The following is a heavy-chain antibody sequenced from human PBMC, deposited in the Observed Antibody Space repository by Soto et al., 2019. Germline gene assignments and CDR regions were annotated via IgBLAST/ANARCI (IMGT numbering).Heavy chain of an antibody. D-gene: IGHD6-13*01. CDR2: IYSGGST. V-gene: IGHV3-53*02. Sequence: EVQLVETGGGMIQPGGSLRLSCADSGFTVSNNYMSWVRQAPGKGLEWVSLIYSGGSTYYADSVKGRFTISRDNSKNTLYLQMNSLRAEDTAVYYCATYSSLDYWGQGTLVTVSS. CDR1: GFTVSNNY. CDR3: ATYSSLDY. J-gene: IGHJ4*02.